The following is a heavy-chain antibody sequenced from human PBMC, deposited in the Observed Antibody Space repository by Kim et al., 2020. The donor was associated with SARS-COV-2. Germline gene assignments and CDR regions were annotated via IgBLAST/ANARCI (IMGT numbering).Heavy chain of an antibody. CDR3: ARGYDFWSGYYSLSWFDP. V-gene: IGHV4-34*01. D-gene: IGHD3-3*01. CDR2: INHSGST. CDR1: GGSFSGYY. Sequence: SETLSLTCAVYGGSFSGYYWSWIRQPPGTGLEWIGEINHSGSTNYNPSLKSRVTISVDTSTNQFSLKLSSVTAADTAVYYCARGYDFWSGYYSLSWFDPWGQGTLVTVSS. J-gene: IGHJ5*02.